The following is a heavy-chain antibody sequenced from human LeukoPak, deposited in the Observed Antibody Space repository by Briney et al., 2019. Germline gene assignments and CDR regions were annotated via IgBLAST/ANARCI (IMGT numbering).Heavy chain of an antibody. CDR3: ARGVGATTQFDY. V-gene: IGHV4-59*08. CDR2: IYYSGSA. Sequence: SETLSLTCSVSGGSISSFYWTWIRQPPGKGLEWIGSIYYSGSADYNPSLKSRVTISVDTSKSQFSLRLSSVTAADKAVYFCARGVGATTQFDYWGQGTLVTVSS. D-gene: IGHD1-26*01. CDR1: GGSISSFY. J-gene: IGHJ4*02.